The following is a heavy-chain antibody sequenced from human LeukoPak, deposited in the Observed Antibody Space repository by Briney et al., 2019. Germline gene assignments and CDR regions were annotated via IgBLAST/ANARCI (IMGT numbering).Heavy chain of an antibody. D-gene: IGHD3-22*01. V-gene: IGHV3-23*01. CDR2: VSGSGGST. CDR1: GFTFSSYV. CDR3: AKDRYFDNSGDHYESEY. J-gene: IGHJ4*02. Sequence: PGRSLRLSCTASGFTFSSYVMSWVRQAPGKGLDWVSAVSGSGGSTHYADSVTGRFTISRDNSKNTLYLRMNSLRAEDTAVYYCAKDRYFDNSGDHYESEYWGQGTLVTVSS.